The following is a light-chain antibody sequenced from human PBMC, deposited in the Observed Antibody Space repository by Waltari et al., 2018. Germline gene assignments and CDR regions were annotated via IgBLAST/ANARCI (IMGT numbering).Light chain of an antibody. CDR3: CSYAGGGTFV. V-gene: IGLV2-23*02. J-gene: IGLJ1*01. CDR2: EVS. CDR1: NCDLGGYNL. Sequence: QSALTQPASVSGSPGQSITTSCTGTNCDLGGYNLVPWYQQHPGKAPKFMIYEVSKRPSGVSNRFSGSKSGNTASLTISEIQAEDEADYYCCSYAGGGTFVFGTGTKVTVL.